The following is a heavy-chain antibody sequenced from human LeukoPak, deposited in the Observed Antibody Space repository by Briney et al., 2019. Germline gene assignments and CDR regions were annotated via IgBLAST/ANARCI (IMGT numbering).Heavy chain of an antibody. CDR2: IHYSGST. Sequence: SETLSLTCTVSGGSISSYYWSWIRQPPGKGLEWIGHIHYSGSTNYNPSLKSRVVISVDTSKNQFSLKLSSVTAADTAVFSCASRVWATSLSRAAFDIWGQGTMVTVSS. J-gene: IGHJ3*02. V-gene: IGHV4-59*01. CDR1: GGSISSYY. D-gene: IGHD1-26*01. CDR3: ASRVWATSLSRAAFDI.